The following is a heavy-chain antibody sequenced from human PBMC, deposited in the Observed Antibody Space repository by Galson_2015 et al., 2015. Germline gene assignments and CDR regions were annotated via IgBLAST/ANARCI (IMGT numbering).Heavy chain of an antibody. CDR2: IRYDGSQT. J-gene: IGHJ4*02. V-gene: IGHV3-7*03. Sequence: SLRLSCAASGFILRNYWMVWVRQTPAKGLEWVAKIRYDGSQTFYVDSVKGRFTISRDNAENSLYLQMNSLRADDTAVYYCARDANRGGEFDYWGQGALVTVSS. D-gene: IGHD1-14*01. CDR1: GFILRNYW. CDR3: ARDANRGGEFDY.